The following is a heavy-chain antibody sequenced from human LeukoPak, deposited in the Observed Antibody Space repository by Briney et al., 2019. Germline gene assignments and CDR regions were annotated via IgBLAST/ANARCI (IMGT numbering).Heavy chain of an antibody. CDR1: GNTVSSNSAA. Sequence: SQTLSLTCAISGNTVSSNSAAWNWFRQSPSRGLEWLGRTYYRSKWNTEYAVSVRGRITIDADTSKNQFSLQVDSVTPEDTAVYYSARLASGSYGPLTPFDYWGQGALVTVST. V-gene: IGHV6-1*01. J-gene: IGHJ4*02. CDR2: TYYRSKWNT. CDR3: ARLASGSYGPLTPFDY. D-gene: IGHD1-26*01.